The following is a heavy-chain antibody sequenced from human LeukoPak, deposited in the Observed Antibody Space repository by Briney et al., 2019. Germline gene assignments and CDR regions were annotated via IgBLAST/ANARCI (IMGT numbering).Heavy chain of an antibody. CDR2: IYYSGST. CDR3: ARRITDCIWYFYY. CDR1: GGNISTYY. V-gene: IGHV4-59*01. J-gene: IGHJ4*02. Sequence: SETLSLTCTVSGGNISTYYWSWVRQAPGKGLEWVGYIYYSGSTNYNASLKSRVTISVDTSKNKFSLKMSSVTAADTAVYFCARRITDCIWYFYYWVQGTLVTVSS. D-gene: IGHD2-15*01.